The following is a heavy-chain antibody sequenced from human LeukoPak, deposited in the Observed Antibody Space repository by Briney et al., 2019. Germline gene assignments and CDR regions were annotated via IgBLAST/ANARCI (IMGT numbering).Heavy chain of an antibody. Sequence: SETLSLTCTVSGGSISSYYWSWIRQPPGKGLEWIGYIYYSGSTNYNPSLKSRVTISVDTSKNQFSLKLSSVTAADTAVYYCARVGWELPYYFDYWGQGTLVTVSS. V-gene: IGHV4-59*01. J-gene: IGHJ4*02. D-gene: IGHD1-26*01. CDR3: ARVGWELPYYFDY. CDR2: IYYSGST. CDR1: GGSISSYY.